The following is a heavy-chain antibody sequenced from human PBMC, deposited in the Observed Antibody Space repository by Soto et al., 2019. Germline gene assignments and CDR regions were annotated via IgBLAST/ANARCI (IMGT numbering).Heavy chain of an antibody. J-gene: IGHJ3*02. CDR1: GYTFTYRY. CDR2: ITPFNGNT. Sequence: GASVKVSCKASGYTFTYRYLHWVRQAPGQALEWMGWITPFNGNTNYAQKFQDRVTITRDRSMSTAYMELSSLRSEDTAMYYCASGDRRYDAFDIWGQGTMVTVSS. V-gene: IGHV1-45*02. CDR3: ASGDRRYDAFDI.